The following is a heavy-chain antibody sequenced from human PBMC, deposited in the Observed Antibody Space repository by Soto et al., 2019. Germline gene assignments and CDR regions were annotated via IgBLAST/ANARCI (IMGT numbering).Heavy chain of an antibody. Sequence: SETLSLTCAVDGGSFSGYYWSWIRKNTGKGLEWIGEINHSGSTNYNPSLKSRVTLSVDTSKNQFSLKLSSVTAADTAVYYCARPPRGGVYAHYRVCYFDYWGQRTLVTVSS. CDR2: INHSGST. V-gene: IGHV4-34*01. CDR3: ARPPRGGVYAHYRVCYFDY. J-gene: IGHJ4*02. D-gene: IGHD2-8*01. CDR1: GGSFSGYY.